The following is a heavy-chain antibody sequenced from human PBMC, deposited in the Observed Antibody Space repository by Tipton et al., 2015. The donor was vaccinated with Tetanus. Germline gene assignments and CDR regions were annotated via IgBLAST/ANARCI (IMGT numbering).Heavy chain of an antibody. CDR3: GRDKRQVYYYDSSGYGGGSFDY. D-gene: IGHD3-22*01. Sequence: QLVQSGAEVKKPGASVKVSCKASGYTFTSYGISWVRQAPGQGLEWMGWISAYNGNTNYAQKLQGRVTMTTDTSTSTAYMELRSLRSDDTAVYYCGRDKRQVYYYDSSGYGGGSFDYWGQGTLVTVSS. J-gene: IGHJ4*02. V-gene: IGHV1-18*04. CDR1: GYTFTSYG. CDR2: ISAYNGNT.